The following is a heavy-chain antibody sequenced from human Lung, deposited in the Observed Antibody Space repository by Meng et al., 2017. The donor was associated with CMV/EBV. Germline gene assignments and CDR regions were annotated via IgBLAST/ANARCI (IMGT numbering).Heavy chain of an antibody. J-gene: IGHJ4*02. CDR2: ISYDGGSK. CDR3: AREDYSSGYPPLGY. Sequence: GESLKISCAASGFTFSSYAIHWVRQAPGKGLEWVAVISYDGGSKYYADSVQGRFTISRDNSKNTLYLQMNSLRSEDTAVYYCAREDYSSGYPPLGYWGQGTLVXVSS. D-gene: IGHD3-22*01. CDR1: GFTFSSYA. V-gene: IGHV3-30-3*01.